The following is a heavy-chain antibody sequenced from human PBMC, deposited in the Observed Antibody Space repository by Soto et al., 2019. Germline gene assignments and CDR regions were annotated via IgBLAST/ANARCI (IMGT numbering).Heavy chain of an antibody. V-gene: IGHV4-61*01. D-gene: IGHD1-20*01. Sequence: PSETLSLTCTVSGGSVSSGSYYWSWIRQPPGKGLEWIGYIYYSGSTNYNPSLKSRVTISVDTSKNQFSLKLSSVTAADTAVYYGARSYKWHDEFDYWGQGTLVTVAS. CDR1: GGSVSSGSYY. J-gene: IGHJ4*02. CDR3: ARSYKWHDEFDY. CDR2: IYYSGST.